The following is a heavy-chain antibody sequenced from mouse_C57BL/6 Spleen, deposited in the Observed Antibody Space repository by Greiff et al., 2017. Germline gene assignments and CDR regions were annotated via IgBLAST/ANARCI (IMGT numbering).Heavy chain of an antibody. V-gene: IGHV1-72*01. CDR2: IDPNSGNT. Sequence: QVQLQQPGAELVKPGASVKLSCKASGYTFTSYWMHWVKQRPGRGLEWIGRIDPNSGNTKYNEKFKDKATLTVDTPSSTAYMQLSSLTSEDSAVYYCARSPYSNYDYYAMDYWGQGTSVTVSS. D-gene: IGHD2-5*01. CDR3: ARSPYSNYDYYAMDY. J-gene: IGHJ4*01. CDR1: GYTFTSYW.